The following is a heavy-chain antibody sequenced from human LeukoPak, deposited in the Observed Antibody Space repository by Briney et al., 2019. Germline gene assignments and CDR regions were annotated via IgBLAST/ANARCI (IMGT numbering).Heavy chain of an antibody. J-gene: IGHJ4*02. D-gene: IGHD6-19*01. CDR2: ISGSGGST. Sequence: GGSLRLSCAASGFTFSSYAMSWVRQAPGKGLEWVSTISGSGGSTYYADSVKGRFTMSRDNAKNLLYLQMNSLRDEDTAMYYCARVSAPGTSGWYFGYWGQGTLVTVSS. V-gene: IGHV3-23*01. CDR1: GFTFSSYA. CDR3: ARVSAPGTSGWYFGY.